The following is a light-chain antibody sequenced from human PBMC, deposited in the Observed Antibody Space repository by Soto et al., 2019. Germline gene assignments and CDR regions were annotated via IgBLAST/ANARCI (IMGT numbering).Light chain of an antibody. CDR3: FSFTTTSTHV. Sequence: QSVLTQPPSASGSPGQSVTISCTVTSSDVGGYNYVSWYQQHPGKAPKLMIYEVSERPSGVPDRFSGSKSSNTASLTVSGLQAEDEAEYFCFSFTTTSTHVFGTGTKVTVL. CDR2: EVS. J-gene: IGLJ1*01. CDR1: SSDVGGYNY. V-gene: IGLV2-8*01.